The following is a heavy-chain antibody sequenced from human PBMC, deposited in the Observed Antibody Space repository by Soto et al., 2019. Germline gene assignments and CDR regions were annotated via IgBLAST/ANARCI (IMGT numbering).Heavy chain of an antibody. CDR2: IIPMFGTA. J-gene: IGHJ4*02. Sequence: QVQLVQSGAEVKKPGSSVQVSCKASGDTFSGYAINWVRQAPGQGLEWMGGIIPMFGTANYAQKFKGRVTITAGESTSTVYMELSSLRSEETAVYYCARVGPAHYYDSSGYYSPLDYWGQGTLVTVSS. D-gene: IGHD3-22*01. CDR3: ARVGPAHYYDSSGYYSPLDY. CDR1: GDTFSGYA. V-gene: IGHV1-69*01.